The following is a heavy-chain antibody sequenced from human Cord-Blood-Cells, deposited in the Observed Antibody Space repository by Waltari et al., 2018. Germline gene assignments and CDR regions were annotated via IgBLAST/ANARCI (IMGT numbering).Heavy chain of an antibody. CDR1: GFTVSSNY. CDR2: IYGGGST. J-gene: IGHJ2*01. Sequence: EVQLVESGGGLIQPGGSLRLSCAASGFTVSSNYMSWVRQAPGKGLGWVAVIYGGGSTYYADAVKGRFTISRDNSKNTLYLQMNSLRAEDTAVYYCARESPYGGNTYWYFDLWGRGTLVTVSS. D-gene: IGHD4-17*01. CDR3: ARESPYGGNTYWYFDL. V-gene: IGHV3-53*01.